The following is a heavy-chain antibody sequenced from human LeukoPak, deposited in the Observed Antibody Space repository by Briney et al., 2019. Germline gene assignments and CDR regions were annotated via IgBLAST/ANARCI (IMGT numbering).Heavy chain of an antibody. CDR3: ARDRLSWSGYFRYYGMDV. Sequence: GGSLRLSCAASAFTFSDSWMHWVRHAPGKGLVWVSHVNSDGSSTSYADSVKGRFTISRDNAKNTLYLQMNSLRAEDTAVYYCARDRLSWSGYFRYYGMDVWGQGTTVTVSS. CDR1: AFTFSDSW. V-gene: IGHV3-74*01. CDR2: VNSDGSST. D-gene: IGHD3-3*01. J-gene: IGHJ6*02.